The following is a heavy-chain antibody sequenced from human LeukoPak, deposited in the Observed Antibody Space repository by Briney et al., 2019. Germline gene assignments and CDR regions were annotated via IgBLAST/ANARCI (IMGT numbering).Heavy chain of an antibody. D-gene: IGHD5-12*01. CDR2: INHSGST. CDR1: GGSFSGYY. CDR3: ARGQVATIGSFDY. J-gene: IGHJ4*02. Sequence: PSETLSLTCAVYGGSFSGYYWSWIRQPPGKGLEWIGEINHSGSTNYSPSLKSRVTISVDTSKNQFSLQLNSVTPEDTAVYYCARGQVATIGSFDYWGQGTLVTVSS. V-gene: IGHV4-34*01.